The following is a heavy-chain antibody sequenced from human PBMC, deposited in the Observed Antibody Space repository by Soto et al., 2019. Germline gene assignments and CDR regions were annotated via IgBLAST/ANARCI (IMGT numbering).Heavy chain of an antibody. J-gene: IGHJ5*02. D-gene: IGHD2-2*01. CDR3: VRGGFLSHDHVIIAPATLGFDP. CDR2: MNPNRTNT. Sequence: QVQLMQSGAEVKKPGASVKVSCKASGYTFTTYDINWVRQAPGQGLEWMGWMNPNRTNTGYAEKFQGRVTMTRDTSISTAYMEVSSLRYDDTAVYYCVRGGFLSHDHVIIAPATLGFDPWGQGTRVTVSS. V-gene: IGHV1-8*01. CDR1: GYTFTTYD.